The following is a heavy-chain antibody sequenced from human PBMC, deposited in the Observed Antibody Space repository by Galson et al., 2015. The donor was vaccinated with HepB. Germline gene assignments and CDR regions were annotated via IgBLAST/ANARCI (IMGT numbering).Heavy chain of an antibody. CDR3: ARRSQDIVVVVAATLDAFDI. J-gene: IGHJ3*02. CDR2: IYPGDSDT. Sequence: QSGAEVKKPGESLKISCKGSGYSFTSYWIGWVRQMPGKGLEWMGIIYPGDSDTRYSPSFQGQVTISADKSISTAYLQWSSLKASDTAMYYCARRSQDIVVVVAATLDAFDIWGQGTMVTVSS. V-gene: IGHV5-51*01. CDR1: GYSFTSYW. D-gene: IGHD2-15*01.